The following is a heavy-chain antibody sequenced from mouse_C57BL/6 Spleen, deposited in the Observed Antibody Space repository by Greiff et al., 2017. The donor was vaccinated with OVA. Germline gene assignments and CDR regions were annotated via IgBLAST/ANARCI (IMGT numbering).Heavy chain of an antibody. V-gene: IGHV1-82*01. D-gene: IGHD1-1*01. CDR3: ARLTYYGSHLDY. Sequence: QVQLKQSGPELVKPGASVKISCKASGYAFSSSWMNWVKQRPGKGLEWIGRIYPGDGDTNYNGKFKGKATLTADKSSSTAYMQLSSLTSEDSAVYFCARLTYYGSHLDYWGQGTTLTVSS. CDR2: IYPGDGDT. CDR1: GYAFSSSW. J-gene: IGHJ2*01.